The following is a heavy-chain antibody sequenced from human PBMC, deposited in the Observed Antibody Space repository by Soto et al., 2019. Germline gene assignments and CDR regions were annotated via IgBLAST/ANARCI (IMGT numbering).Heavy chain of an antibody. V-gene: IGHV1-69*01. CDR3: RRYVGEPFYNYDRDV. D-gene: IGHD2-15*01. CDR2: IIPTVGTT. J-gene: IGHJ6*02. CDR1: GGNFGSYA. Sequence: QVQLEQSGAEVKKPGSSVKVSCKPSGGNFGSYAITWVRQAPGQGLRWVGGIIPTVGTTQYAQTVEGRVSITADVTTGTRYMELSGLTSDDKAIYYYRRYVGEPFYNYDRDVGDHGTTVTFSS.